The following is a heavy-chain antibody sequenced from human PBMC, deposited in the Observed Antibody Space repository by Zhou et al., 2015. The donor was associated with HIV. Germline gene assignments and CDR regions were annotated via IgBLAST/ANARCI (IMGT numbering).Heavy chain of an antibody. CDR3: ARAAGYHYYFFMDV. D-gene: IGHD6-13*01. J-gene: IGHJ6*02. V-gene: IGHV1-2*02. CDR1: GGTFSSNA. Sequence: QVQLVQSGAEVKKPGASVKVSCKASGGTFSSNAISWVRQAPGQGLEWMGWMNPNNGDTRYAQKFEGRVTMTGDTSISTAYLELRRLRSDDTAVFYCARAAGYHYYFFMDVWGQGTTVTVSS. CDR2: MNPNNGDT.